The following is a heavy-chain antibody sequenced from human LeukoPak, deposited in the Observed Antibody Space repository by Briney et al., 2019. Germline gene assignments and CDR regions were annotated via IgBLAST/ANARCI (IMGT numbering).Heavy chain of an antibody. V-gene: IGHV3-23*01. CDR3: AKAPVTSCRGAYCYPFDS. D-gene: IGHD2-21*01. CDR1: GFTFSSYS. CDR2: TSSSDAGT. Sequence: GGSLRLSCAASGFTFSSYSMSWVRQTPGKGLEWVAATSSSDAGTYHADSVRGRFTISRDNSKNTLYLQMNSLRAEDAAVYFCAKAPVTSCRGAYCYPFDSWGQGTLVTVSS. J-gene: IGHJ4*02.